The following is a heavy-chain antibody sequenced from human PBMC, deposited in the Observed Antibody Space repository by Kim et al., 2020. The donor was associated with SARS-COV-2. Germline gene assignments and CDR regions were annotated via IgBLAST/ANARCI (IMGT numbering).Heavy chain of an antibody. J-gene: IGHJ3*01. V-gene: IGHV3-7*01. CDR3: ARDPGDDSFDV. CDR2: IKQDGSEI. Sequence: GGSLRLSCVASGFTFSSYWMSWVRQAPGKGLEWVANIKQDGSEIDYVDSVKGRFTISRDNARNSLYLQMNSLRGEDTAVYFCARDPGDDSFDVWGQGTKV. CDR1: GFTFSSYW. D-gene: IGHD1-1*01.